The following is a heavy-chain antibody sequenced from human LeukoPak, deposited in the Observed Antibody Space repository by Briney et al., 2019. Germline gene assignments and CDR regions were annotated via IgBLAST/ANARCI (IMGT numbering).Heavy chain of an antibody. D-gene: IGHD5-18*01. CDR2: ISGSGGST. CDR3: AKASQGYSYDATYYFDY. J-gene: IGHJ4*02. Sequence: GGSLRLSCAASGFTFSSYAMSWVRQAPGKGLEWVSAISGSGGSTYYADSVKGRFTIFRDNSKNTLYLQMNSLRAEDTAVYYCAKASQGYSYDATYYFDYWGQGTLVTVSS. V-gene: IGHV3-23*01. CDR1: GFTFSSYA.